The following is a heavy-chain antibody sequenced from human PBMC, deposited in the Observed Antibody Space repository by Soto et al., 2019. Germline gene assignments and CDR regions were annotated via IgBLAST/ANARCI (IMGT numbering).Heavy chain of an antibody. J-gene: IGHJ3*02. D-gene: IGHD2-8*01. CDR3: ARDRYCTNGVCYTEDAFDI. CDR2: INAGNGNT. Sequence: QVQLVQSGAEVKKPGASVKVSCKASGYTFTSYAMHWVRQAPEQRLEWMGWINAGNGNTKYSQKFQGRVTITRDTSASTAYMELSSLRSEDTAVYYCARDRYCTNGVCYTEDAFDIWGQGTMVTVSS. V-gene: IGHV1-3*01. CDR1: GYTFTSYA.